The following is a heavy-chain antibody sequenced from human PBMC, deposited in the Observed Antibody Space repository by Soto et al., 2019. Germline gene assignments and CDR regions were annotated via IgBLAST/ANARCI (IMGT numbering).Heavy chain of an antibody. J-gene: IGHJ4*02. V-gene: IGHV1-2*02. D-gene: IGHD1-26*01. CDR2: INPNDGGT. CDR3: ARDTYSGSYVH. CDR1: GYTFTAYY. Sequence: ASVKVSCKASGYTFTAYYIHWVRQAPGQGLEWMGWINPNDGGTNYAQDFHDRVTMISDTSITTAYMELSRLTSDDTAVYFCARDTYSGSYVHWGQGTLVTVSS.